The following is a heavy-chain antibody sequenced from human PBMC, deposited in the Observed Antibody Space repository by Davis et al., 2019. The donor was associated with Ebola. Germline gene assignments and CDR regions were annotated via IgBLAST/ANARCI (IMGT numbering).Heavy chain of an antibody. CDR3: ARAPAGTWYFDY. CDR1: GFPVSSNY. J-gene: IGHJ4*02. V-gene: IGHV3-53*01. CDR2: IYSGGST. Sequence: GESLKIPCAASGFPVSSNYMSWVRQAPGKGLEWVSVIYSGGSTYYADSVKGRFTISRDNAKNSLYLQMNSLRAEDTAVYYCARAPAGTWYFDYWGQGTLVTVSS.